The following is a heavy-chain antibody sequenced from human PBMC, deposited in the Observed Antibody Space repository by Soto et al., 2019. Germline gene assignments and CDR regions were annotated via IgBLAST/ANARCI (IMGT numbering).Heavy chain of an antibody. Sequence: EVQLVESGGGLVQPGGSLRLSCVDSGFTFSSYWMSWVRQAPVKGLEWVGNIKQDGSEGNYVDSLKGRFTISRDNAKNSMYLQMNSLRAEDTAVYYCARIAATGRGWDVWGQGTTVVVSS. J-gene: IGHJ6*02. CDR3: ARIAATGRGWDV. CDR1: GFTFSSYW. CDR2: IKQDGSEG. V-gene: IGHV3-7*01. D-gene: IGHD6-13*01.